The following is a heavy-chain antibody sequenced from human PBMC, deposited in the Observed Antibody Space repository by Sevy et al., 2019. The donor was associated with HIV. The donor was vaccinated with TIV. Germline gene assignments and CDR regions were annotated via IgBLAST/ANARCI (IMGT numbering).Heavy chain of an antibody. V-gene: IGHV4-30-2*01. J-gene: IGHJ5*02. Sequence: SENLSLTCAVSGGSISSGGYCWSWIRQPPGKGLEWIGYIYHSGSTYYNPSLKSRLTISVDRSKNQFSLNLSSVTAADTAVYYCARVATGTHHNNWFDPWGQGTLVTVS. D-gene: IGHD1-1*01. CDR2: IYHSGST. CDR3: ARVATGTHHNNWFDP. CDR1: GGSISSGGYC.